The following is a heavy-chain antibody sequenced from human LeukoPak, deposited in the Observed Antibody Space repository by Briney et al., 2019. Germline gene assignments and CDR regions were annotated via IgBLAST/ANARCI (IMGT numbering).Heavy chain of an antibody. V-gene: IGHV3-30*04. J-gene: IGHJ4*02. CDR2: TSYDGSNK. Sequence: GGSLRLSCAASGFTFSGYPMHWVRQAPGKGLDWVAATSYDGSNKYYADSVKGRFTISGDNSKNTLYLQMNSLRPEDAAVYYCARERLWSFDYWGQGTLVTVSS. D-gene: IGHD3-10*01. CDR1: GFTFSGYP. CDR3: ARERLWSFDY.